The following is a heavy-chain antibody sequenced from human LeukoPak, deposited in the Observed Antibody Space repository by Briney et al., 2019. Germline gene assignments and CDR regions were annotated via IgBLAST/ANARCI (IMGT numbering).Heavy chain of an antibody. D-gene: IGHD2-2*01. V-gene: IGHV3-7*03. J-gene: IGHJ6*04. CDR1: GFHFTNYW. CDR3: ARDHCGSTSCYATYYYYGMDV. Sequence: GGALGISCEAPGFHFTNYWMSWVRPAPGKGLEWVGNKKQNGREKYYVDSVKGRFTISRDNAKNSLYLQMNSLRGEDTAVYYCARDHCGSTSCYATYYYYGMDVWGKGTTVTVFS. CDR2: KKQNGREK.